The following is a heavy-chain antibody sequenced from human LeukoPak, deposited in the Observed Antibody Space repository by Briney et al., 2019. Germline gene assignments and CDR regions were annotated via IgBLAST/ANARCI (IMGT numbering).Heavy chain of an antibody. CDR2: IKQDGSEK. V-gene: IGHV3-7*01. CDR3: AKDVGYYGSGTYYIEY. D-gene: IGHD3-10*01. Sequence: GGSLRLSCAASGFTFSSYWMSWVRQAPGKGLEWVAVIKQDGSEKYYVGSVKGRFTISRDNAKNSLYLQMNSLRAEDTAVYYCAKDVGYYGSGTYYIEYWGQGTLVTVSS. J-gene: IGHJ4*02. CDR1: GFTFSSYW.